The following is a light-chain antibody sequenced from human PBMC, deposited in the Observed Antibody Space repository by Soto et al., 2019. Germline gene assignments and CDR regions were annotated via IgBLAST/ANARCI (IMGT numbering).Light chain of an antibody. V-gene: IGKV1-16*02. CDR1: QGISNY. CDR2: AAS. Sequence: DIQMTQSPSSLSASVGDRVTITCRASQGISNYLARFKQKPGKAPKSLIYAASSLQSGVPSKFSGSGSGTDFTLTISSLQPEDSATYHCQQYNSYQITFGQGTRLEIK. CDR3: QQYNSYQIT. J-gene: IGKJ5*01.